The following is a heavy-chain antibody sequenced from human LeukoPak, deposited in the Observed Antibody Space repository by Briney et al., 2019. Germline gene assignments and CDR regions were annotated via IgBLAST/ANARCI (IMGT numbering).Heavy chain of an antibody. CDR2: INHSGST. J-gene: IGHJ6*02. V-gene: IGHV4-34*01. CDR3: ARRAPYYYYGMDV. CDR1: GGSFSGYY. Sequence: SETLSLTCAVYGGSFSGYYWSWIRQPPGKGLEWIGEINHSGSTNYNPSLKSRVTISVDTSKNQFSLRLSSVTAADTAVYYCARRAPYYYYGMDVWGQGTTVTVSS.